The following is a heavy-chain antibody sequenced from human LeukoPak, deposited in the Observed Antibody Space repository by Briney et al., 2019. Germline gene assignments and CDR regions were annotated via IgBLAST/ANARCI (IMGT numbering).Heavy chain of an antibody. CDR2: ISAYIGNT. V-gene: IGHV1-18*01. CDR3: ARDFRIARLRKMNWFGP. D-gene: IGHD2-21*01. J-gene: IGHJ5*02. Sequence: ASVKVSCKASGYTFTSYGISWERQAPGQWREWMGWISAYIGNTNYGRKRQGRVTMTTATSPSTAYMELTSLRSDDTAVYYCARDFRIARLRKMNWFGPWGQGTLVTVSS. CDR1: GYTFTSYG.